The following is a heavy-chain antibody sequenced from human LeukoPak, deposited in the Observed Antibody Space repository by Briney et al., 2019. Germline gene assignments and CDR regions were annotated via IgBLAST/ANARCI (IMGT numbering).Heavy chain of an antibody. CDR1: GFNFGNYG. CDR3: ANTHCDSSPIVWNF. Sequence: PGGSLRLSCTASGFNFGNYGMSWVRQAPGKGLEWVSGLSDAGVRIFYADSVRGRFTVSRDNSKNTLYLQMDSLRAEDMAVYYCANTHCDSSPIVWNFWGQGTLVTVSS. V-gene: IGHV3-23*01. J-gene: IGHJ4*02. D-gene: IGHD6-6*01. CDR2: LSDAGVRI.